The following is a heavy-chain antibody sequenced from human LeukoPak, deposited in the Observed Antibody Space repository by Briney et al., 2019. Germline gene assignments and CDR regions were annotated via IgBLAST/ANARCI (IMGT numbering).Heavy chain of an antibody. Sequence: PSETLSLTCTVSGGSISSGGYYWSWIRQHPGKGLEWIGYIYYSGSTYYNPSLKSRVTISVDTSKNQFSLKLSSVTAADTAVYYCVRDDSSGYYRYWGQGTLVTVSS. V-gene: IGHV4-31*03. D-gene: IGHD3-22*01. CDR1: GGSISSGGYY. J-gene: IGHJ4*02. CDR2: IYYSGST. CDR3: VRDDSSGYYRY.